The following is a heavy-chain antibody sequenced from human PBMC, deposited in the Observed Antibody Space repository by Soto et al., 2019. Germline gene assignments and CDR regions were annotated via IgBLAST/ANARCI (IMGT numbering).Heavy chain of an antibody. CDR1: VEPMTGGYY. D-gene: IGHD2-15*01. Sequence: SETLSLTCDVSVEPMTGGYYWGWIRQSPGKGLAWIGSIYYGGTTYYNPSLRSRLAISIDTSKNQFSLRLSSVTAADTALYYCARGWYYFDFWGQGTLVTVSS. V-gene: IGHV4-38-2*01. CDR2: IYYGGTT. CDR3: ARGWYYFDF. J-gene: IGHJ4*02.